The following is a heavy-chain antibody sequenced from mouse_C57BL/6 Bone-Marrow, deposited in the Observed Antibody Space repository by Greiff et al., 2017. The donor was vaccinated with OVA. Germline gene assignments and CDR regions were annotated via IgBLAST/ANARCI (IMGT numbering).Heavy chain of an antibody. CDR3: AELGGGFAY. V-gene: IGHV1-54*01. CDR1: GYAFTNYL. D-gene: IGHD4-1*01. CDR2: INPGSGGT. J-gene: IGHJ3*01. Sequence: QVQLQQSGAELVRPGTSVKVSCKASGYAFTNYLIEWVKQRPGQGLEWIGVINPGSGGTNYNEKFKGKATLTADKSSSTAYMQLSSLTSEDSAVYFCAELGGGFAYWGQGTLVTGSA.